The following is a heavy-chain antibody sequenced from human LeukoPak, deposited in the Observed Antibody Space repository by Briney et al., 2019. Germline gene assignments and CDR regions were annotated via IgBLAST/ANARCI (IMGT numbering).Heavy chain of an antibody. CDR1: GFTFSSYS. CDR3: ARGYYDSSGYYSGFDY. CDR2: ISSSSSYI. V-gene: IGHV3-21*01. D-gene: IGHD3-22*01. Sequence: PGGSLRLSCAASGFTFSSYSMNWVRQAPGKGLEWVSSISSSSSYIYYADSVKGRFTISRDNAKNSLYLQMNSLRAEDTAVYYCARGYYDSSGYYSGFDYWGQGTLVTVSS. J-gene: IGHJ4*02.